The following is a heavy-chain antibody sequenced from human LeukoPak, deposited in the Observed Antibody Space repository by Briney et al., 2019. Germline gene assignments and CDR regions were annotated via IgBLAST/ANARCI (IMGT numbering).Heavy chain of an antibody. V-gene: IGHV4-61*02. Sequence: SQTLSLTCTVSGGSISSGSYYWSWIRQPAGKGLEWIGRIYTSGSTNYNPSLESRVTISVDTSKNQFSLKLSSVTAADTAVYYCARETSDFWSGYSLGDVWGKGTTVTVSS. J-gene: IGHJ6*04. CDR1: GGSISSGSYY. CDR3: ARETSDFWSGYSLGDV. D-gene: IGHD3-3*01. CDR2: IYTSGST.